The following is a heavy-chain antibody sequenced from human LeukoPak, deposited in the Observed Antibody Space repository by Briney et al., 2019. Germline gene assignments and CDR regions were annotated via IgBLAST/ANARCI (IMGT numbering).Heavy chain of an antibody. J-gene: IGHJ3*02. Sequence: PSETLSLTCAVYGGSLSGYYWSWIRQPPGKGLEWIGEINHSGSTNYNPSLKSRVTISVDTSKNQFPLKLSSVTAADTAVYYCARACSSTSCYRAFDIWGQGTMVTVSS. D-gene: IGHD2-2*01. CDR2: INHSGST. V-gene: IGHV4-34*01. CDR1: GGSLSGYY. CDR3: ARACSSTSCYRAFDI.